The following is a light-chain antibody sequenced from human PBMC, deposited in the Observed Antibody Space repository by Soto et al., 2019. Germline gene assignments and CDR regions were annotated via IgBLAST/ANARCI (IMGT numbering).Light chain of an antibody. J-gene: IGKJ5*01. V-gene: IGKV1-13*02. CDR2: DAS. Sequence: AIQLTQSPSSLSASVGDRVTITCRASQGISSALAWYQQKPGKAPKLLIYDASSLEIGVPSRFSGSGSGTDFTLTITSLQPEDFATYYCQQFNSYPRTFGQGTLLEIK. CDR1: QGISSA. CDR3: QQFNSYPRT.